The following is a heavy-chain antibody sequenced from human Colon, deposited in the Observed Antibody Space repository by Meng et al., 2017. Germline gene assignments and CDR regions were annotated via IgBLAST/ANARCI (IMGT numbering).Heavy chain of an antibody. D-gene: IGHD3-9*01. J-gene: IGHJ4*02. CDR2: IHPSGST. V-gene: IGHV4-34*01. Sequence: QLHTQQSAAGLLNPSETLSLTCAVYGGYFSDYYLTWIRQPPGKGLEWVGEIHPSGSTYYSPSLQSRVTITLDTSKNQFSLTLSSMTAADTAVYYCARGVDWAKSGNFWGQGTLVTVSS. CDR3: ARGVDWAKSGNF. CDR1: GGYFSDYY.